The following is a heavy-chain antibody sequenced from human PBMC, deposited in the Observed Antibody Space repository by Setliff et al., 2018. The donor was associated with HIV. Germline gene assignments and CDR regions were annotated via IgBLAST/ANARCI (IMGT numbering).Heavy chain of an antibody. V-gene: IGHV1-69*13. CDR2: IIPIFGTA. CDR3: ARDVGYCTNGVCYVY. CDR1: GYTFINFY. J-gene: IGHJ4*02. D-gene: IGHD2-8*01. Sequence: GASVKVSCKASGYTFINFYLHWVRLAPGQGLEWMGRIIPIFGTADYAQKFQGRVTLTADESTSTAYMELSSLRSEDTAVYYCARDVGYCTNGVCYVYWGQGTLVTVSS.